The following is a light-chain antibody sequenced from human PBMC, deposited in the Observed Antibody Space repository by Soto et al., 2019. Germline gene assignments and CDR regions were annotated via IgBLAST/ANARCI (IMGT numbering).Light chain of an antibody. CDR1: SSNIGALYD. CDR3: QSYDSSLSGSV. Sequence: QSVLTQPPSVSGAPGQRVTISCTGSSSNIGALYDVHWYKQLPGAAPKLLIYGNINRPSGVPDRFSGSKSGTSASLAITGRRAEDEADYYCQSYDSSLSGSVFGTGTKVTVL. V-gene: IGLV1-40*01. CDR2: GNI. J-gene: IGLJ1*01.